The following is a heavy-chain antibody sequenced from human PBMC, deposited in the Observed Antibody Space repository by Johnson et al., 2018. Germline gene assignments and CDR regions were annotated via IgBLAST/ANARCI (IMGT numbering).Heavy chain of an antibody. V-gene: IGHV3-48*01. CDR3: ARMNMDV. CDR1: EFTFSIYN. J-gene: IGHJ6*03. CDR2: ISAGSSPI. Sequence: VQLVESGGGVVQPGRSLRLSCAASEFTFSIYNMNWVRQAPGKGLEWVSYISAGSSPIYYADSVKGRFTISRDNAKNSLYLQMNSLRADDTAMYYCARMNMDVGGKGTTVTVSS.